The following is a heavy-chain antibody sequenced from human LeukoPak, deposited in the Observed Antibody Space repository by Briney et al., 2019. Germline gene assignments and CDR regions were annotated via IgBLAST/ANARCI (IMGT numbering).Heavy chain of an antibody. Sequence: GASVKVSCKASGGTFSSYAISWVRQAPGQGLEWMGRIIPILGIANYAQKFQGRVTITADKSTSTAYMELSSLRSEDTAVCYCARDFVAAAGTGYFDYWGQGTLVTVSS. V-gene: IGHV1-69*04. CDR3: ARDFVAAAGTGYFDY. J-gene: IGHJ4*02. D-gene: IGHD6-13*01. CDR1: GGTFSSYA. CDR2: IIPILGIA.